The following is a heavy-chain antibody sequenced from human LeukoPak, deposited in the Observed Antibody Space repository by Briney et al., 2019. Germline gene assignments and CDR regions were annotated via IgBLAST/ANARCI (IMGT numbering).Heavy chain of an antibody. Sequence: GGSLRLSCAASGFTFSSYAMSWVRQAPGKGLEWVSAISGSGGSTYYADSVKGRFTISRDNSKNTLHLQMNSLRAEDTAVYYCASRPPYCSSTSCYVDYWGQGTLVTVSS. CDR1: GFTFSSYA. D-gene: IGHD2-2*01. CDR2: ISGSGGST. V-gene: IGHV3-23*01. J-gene: IGHJ4*02. CDR3: ASRPPYCSSTSCYVDY.